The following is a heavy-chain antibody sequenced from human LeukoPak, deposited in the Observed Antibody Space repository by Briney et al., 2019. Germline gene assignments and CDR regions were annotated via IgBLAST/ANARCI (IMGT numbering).Heavy chain of an antibody. J-gene: IGHJ6*02. CDR2: ISAYNGNT. Sequence: ASVKVSCKASGYTFTSYGISWVRQAPGQGLEWMGWISAYNGNTNYAQKLQGRVTMTTDTSTSTAYMELRSLRSDDTAVYYCARVRQSTWPHYYYYGMDVWGQGTRVTVSS. CDR1: GYTFTSYG. V-gene: IGHV1-18*01. CDR3: ARVRQSTWPHYYYYGMDV.